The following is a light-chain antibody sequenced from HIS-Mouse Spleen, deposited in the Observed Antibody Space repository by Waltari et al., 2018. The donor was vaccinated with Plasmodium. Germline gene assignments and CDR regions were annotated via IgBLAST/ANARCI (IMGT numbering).Light chain of an antibody. Sequence: DIQMTPSPSTLSASVGDRVTITCLASQSISSRLAWYQQKPGKAPKLLIYKASSLESGVPSRFSGSGSGTEFTLTISSLQPDDFATYYCQQYNSYSWTFGQGTKVEIK. CDR1: QSISSR. CDR2: KAS. CDR3: QQYNSYSWT. V-gene: IGKV1-5*03. J-gene: IGKJ1*01.